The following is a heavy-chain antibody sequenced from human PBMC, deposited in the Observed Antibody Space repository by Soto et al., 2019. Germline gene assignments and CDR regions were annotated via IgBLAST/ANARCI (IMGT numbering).Heavy chain of an antibody. Sequence: QVQLQESGPGLVKPSETLSLTCTVSGGSISSYYWSWVRQPPGKGLEWIGYIYYSGSTTYNPSLRGRVTMSVDTSKSQFSLKLSSVTAADTAVYYCARYGDYLFDPWGQGTLVTVSS. CDR1: GGSISSYY. J-gene: IGHJ5*02. CDR3: ARYGDYLFDP. CDR2: IYYSGST. V-gene: IGHV4-59*03. D-gene: IGHD4-17*01.